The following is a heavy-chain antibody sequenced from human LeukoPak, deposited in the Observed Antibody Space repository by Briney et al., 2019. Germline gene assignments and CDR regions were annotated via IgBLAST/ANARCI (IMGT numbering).Heavy chain of an antibody. Sequence: GASVKVSCKASGYTFTDYYMHWVQQAPGKGLEWMGRVDPEDGETIYAEKFQGRVTITADTSTDTAYMELSSLRSEDTAVYYCARETGAHCSADSCYYHGMDVWGQGTTVTVSS. CDR1: GYTFTDYY. J-gene: IGHJ6*02. V-gene: IGHV1-69-2*01. CDR3: ARETGAHCSADSCYYHGMDV. D-gene: IGHD2-15*01. CDR2: VDPEDGET.